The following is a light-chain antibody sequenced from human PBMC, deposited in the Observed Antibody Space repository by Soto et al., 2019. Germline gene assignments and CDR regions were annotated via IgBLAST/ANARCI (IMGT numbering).Light chain of an antibody. CDR1: QSVTNTH. CDR3: QQRSNWPQT. CDR2: DAS. J-gene: IGKJ1*01. Sequence: DIVLTHSPGTLSLSPGESATLSCLASQSVTNTHLAWYQQRPGQAPRLLIYDASRRDTGIPDRFSGSGSGADFTLTISGLEPEDFAVYYCQQRSNWPQTFGQGTKVDIK. V-gene: IGKV3D-20*02.